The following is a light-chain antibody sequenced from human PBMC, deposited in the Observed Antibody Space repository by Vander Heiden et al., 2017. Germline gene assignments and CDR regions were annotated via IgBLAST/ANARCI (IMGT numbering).Light chain of an antibody. CDR1: QSVRSN. CDR2: DAS. J-gene: IGKJ2*01. Sequence: EIMMTQSPATLSVSPGERATLSCRDSQSVRSNLAWYQQKPGQAPRLLIYDASTRATGIPARFTGSGSGTEFTLTISSLQSEDFAVYFCQQYNNWPRTFGQGTKLEI. CDR3: QQYNNWPRT. V-gene: IGKV3-15*01.